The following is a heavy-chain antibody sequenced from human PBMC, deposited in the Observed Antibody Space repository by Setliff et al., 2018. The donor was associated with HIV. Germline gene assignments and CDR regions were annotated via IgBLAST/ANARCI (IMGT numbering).Heavy chain of an antibody. CDR1: GGTFSSYA. CDR3: ARGLGYSSSWYDAFDI. D-gene: IGHD6-13*01. V-gene: IGHV1-69*13. CDR2: IIPIFGTA. Sequence: GASAKVSCKASGGTFSSYAISWVRQAPGQGLEWMGGIIPIFGTANYAQKFQGRVTITADESTSTAYMELSSLRSEDTAVYYCARGLGYSSSWYDAFDIWGQGTMVTVSS. J-gene: IGHJ3*02.